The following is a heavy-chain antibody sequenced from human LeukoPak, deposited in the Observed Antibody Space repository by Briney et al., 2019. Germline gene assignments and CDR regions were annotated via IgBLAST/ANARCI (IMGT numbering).Heavy chain of an antibody. CDR2: IYYSGNT. CDR3: ARQTGSGLFILP. J-gene: IGHJ4*02. Sequence: SETLSLTCAVSGVSISSSNSYWGWIRQPPGKGLEWIGSIYYSGNTYYNASLKSQVSISIDTSKNQFSLKLTSVTAADTAVYYCARQTGSGLFILPGGQGTLVTVSS. V-gene: IGHV4-39*01. CDR1: GVSISSSNSY. D-gene: IGHD3/OR15-3a*01.